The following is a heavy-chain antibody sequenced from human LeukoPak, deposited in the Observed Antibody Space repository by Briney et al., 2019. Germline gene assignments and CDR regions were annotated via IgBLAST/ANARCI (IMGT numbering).Heavy chain of an antibody. D-gene: IGHD1-1*01. Sequence: GGPLRLSCAASGFTFSSYGMHWVRQAPGKGLEWVAVIWYDGSNKYYADSVKGRFTISRDNSKNTLYLQMNSLRAEDTAVYYCARADAATGTLVDYWGQGTLVTVSS. CDR1: GFTFSSYG. V-gene: IGHV3-33*01. J-gene: IGHJ4*02. CDR2: IWYDGSNK. CDR3: ARADAATGTLVDY.